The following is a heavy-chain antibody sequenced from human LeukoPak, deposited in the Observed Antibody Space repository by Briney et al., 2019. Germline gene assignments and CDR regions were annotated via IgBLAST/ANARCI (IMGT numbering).Heavy chain of an antibody. J-gene: IGHJ5*02. V-gene: IGHV4-39*01. D-gene: IGHD6-25*01. CDR1: GGSISDSNYY. CDR3: ARQSTIAAARIDP. Sequence: SETLSLTCTVSGGSISDSNYYWGWIRQPPGRGLEWIGNIYYSGSACYSPSLKSRVTVSVDTSKNQFSLKLNSVTAADTAVYYCARQSTIAAARIDPWGQGTLVTVSS. CDR2: IYYSGSA.